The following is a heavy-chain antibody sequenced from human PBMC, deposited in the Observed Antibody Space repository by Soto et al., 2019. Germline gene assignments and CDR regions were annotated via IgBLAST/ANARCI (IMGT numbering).Heavy chain of an antibody. J-gene: IGHJ6*03. Sequence: ASVKVSCKASGYTFTSYDINWVRQATGQGLEWMGWMNPNSGNTGYAQKFQGRVTMTRNTSISTAYMELSSLRSEDTAVYYCAKEREYSSSWYHYYYYYMDVWGKGTTVTVSS. CDR3: AKEREYSSSWYHYYYYYMDV. V-gene: IGHV1-8*01. D-gene: IGHD6-13*01. CDR1: GYTFTSYD. CDR2: MNPNSGNT.